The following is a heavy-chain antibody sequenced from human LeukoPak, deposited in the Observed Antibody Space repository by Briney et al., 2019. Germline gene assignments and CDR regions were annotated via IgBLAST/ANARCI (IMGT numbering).Heavy chain of an antibody. Sequence: PGGSLRLSCAASGFTFSSYWMSWVRQAPGKGLEWVANINQDGSEKFYVDSMKGRFTISRDNAKNSLYLQMNSLRAEDTAVYYCARDYYYDSSGLSIAFDIWGQGTMVTVSS. CDR2: INQDGSEK. CDR1: GFTFSSYW. CDR3: ARDYYYDSSGLSIAFDI. V-gene: IGHV3-7*01. D-gene: IGHD3-22*01. J-gene: IGHJ3*02.